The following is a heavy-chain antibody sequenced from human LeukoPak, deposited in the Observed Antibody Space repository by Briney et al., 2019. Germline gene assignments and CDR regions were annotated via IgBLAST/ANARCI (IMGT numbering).Heavy chain of an antibody. CDR2: IYHSGST. J-gene: IGHJ4*02. Sequence: SETLSLTCTVPGYSISSGYYWGWIRQPPGKGLEWLGSIYHSGSTYYNPSLKSRVPISVDTSKNQLSLKQSSVTAADTAVYYCARDSNYDSRAFDYWGQGTMVTVSS. D-gene: IGHD3-22*01. CDR1: GYSISSGYY. CDR3: ARDSNYDSRAFDY. V-gene: IGHV4-38-2*02.